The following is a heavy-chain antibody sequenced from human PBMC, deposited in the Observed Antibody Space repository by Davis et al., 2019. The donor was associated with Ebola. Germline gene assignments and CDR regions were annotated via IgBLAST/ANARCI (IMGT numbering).Heavy chain of an antibody. CDR1: GYSISSGYY. Sequence: PSETLSLTCTVSGYSISSGYYWGWIRQPPGKGLEWIGSIYHSGSTYYNPSLKSRVTISVDTSKNQFSLKLSSVTAADTAVYYCARRGTAAAGDYWGQGTLVTVSS. V-gene: IGHV4-38-2*02. D-gene: IGHD6-13*01. CDR3: ARRGTAAAGDY. J-gene: IGHJ4*02. CDR2: IYHSGST.